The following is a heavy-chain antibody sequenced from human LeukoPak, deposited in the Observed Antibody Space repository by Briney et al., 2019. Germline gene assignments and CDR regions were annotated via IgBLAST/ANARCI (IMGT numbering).Heavy chain of an antibody. CDR2: ISYEGSNK. CDR3: AKGIGFGELLLYYFDY. CDR1: GFTFGSYA. D-gene: IGHD3-10*01. J-gene: IGHJ4*02. Sequence: GGSLRLSCAASGFTFGSYAMHWVRQAPGKGLEWVAVISYEGSNKYYADSVKGRFTISRDNSKNTLYLQMNSLRAEDTAVYYCAKGIGFGELLLYYFDYWGQGTLVTVSS. V-gene: IGHV3-30*04.